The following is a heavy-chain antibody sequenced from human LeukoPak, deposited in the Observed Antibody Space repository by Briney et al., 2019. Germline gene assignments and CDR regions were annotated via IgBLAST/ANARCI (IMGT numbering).Heavy chain of an antibody. CDR2: IYTSGST. J-gene: IGHJ5*02. D-gene: IGHD2-8*01. Sequence: SETLSLTCAVYGGSISSGSYYWSWIRQPAGKGLEWIGRIYTSGSTNYNPSLKSRVTISVDTSKNQFSLKLSSVTAADTAVYYCARDSLMVYATPFDPWGQGTLVTVSS. CDR1: GGSISSGSYY. V-gene: IGHV4-61*02. CDR3: ARDSLMVYATPFDP.